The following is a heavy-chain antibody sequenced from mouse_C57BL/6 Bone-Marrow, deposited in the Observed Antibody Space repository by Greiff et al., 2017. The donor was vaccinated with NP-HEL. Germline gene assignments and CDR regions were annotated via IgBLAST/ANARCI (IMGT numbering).Heavy chain of an antibody. CDR2: IYPGSGNT. D-gene: IGHD1-1*01. CDR3: ARSITTVVAHYFDY. V-gene: IGHV1-76*01. CDR1: GYTFTDYY. Sequence: QVQLQQSGAELVRPGASVKLSCKASGYTFTDYYINWVKQRPGQGLEWIARIYPGSGNTYYNEKFKGKATLTAEKSSSTAYMQLSSLTSEDSAVYFCARSITTVVAHYFDYWGQGTTLTVSS. J-gene: IGHJ2*01.